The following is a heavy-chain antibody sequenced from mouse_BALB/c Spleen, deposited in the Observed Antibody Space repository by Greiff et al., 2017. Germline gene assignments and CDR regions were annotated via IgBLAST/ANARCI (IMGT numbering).Heavy chain of an antibody. J-gene: IGHJ2*01. CDR2: IHYSGST. V-gene: IGHV3-1*02. D-gene: IGHD3-2*01. CDR3: AVEDSSGYVTTFFDY. Sequence: EVKLVESGPDLVKPSQSLSLTCTVTGYSITSGYSWHWIRQFPGNKLEWMGYIHYSGSTNYNPSLKSRISITRDTSKNQFFLQLNSVTTEDTATYYCAVEDSSGYVTTFFDYWGQGTTLTVSS. CDR1: GYSITSGYS.